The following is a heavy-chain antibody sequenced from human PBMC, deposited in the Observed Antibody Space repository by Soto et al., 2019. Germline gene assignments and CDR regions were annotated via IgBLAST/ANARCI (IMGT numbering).Heavy chain of an antibody. CDR1: GYTFTSYA. CDR2: INAGIGNT. CDR3: ASSYYYDSSGYSSLYYYYGMDV. D-gene: IGHD3-22*01. J-gene: IGHJ6*02. V-gene: IGHV1-3*01. Sequence: ASVKVSCKASGYTFTSYAMHWVRQAPGQRLEWMGWINAGIGNTKYSQMFQGRVTITRDTSASTAYMELSSLRSEDTAVYYCASSYYYDSSGYSSLYYYYGMDVWGQGTTVTV.